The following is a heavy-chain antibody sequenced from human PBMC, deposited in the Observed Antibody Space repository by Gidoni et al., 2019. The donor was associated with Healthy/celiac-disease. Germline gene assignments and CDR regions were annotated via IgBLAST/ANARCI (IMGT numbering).Heavy chain of an antibody. Sequence: GGGLVQPGGSLRPSWAAAGLTFSSYWMSWVRRAPGRGVEWVAKRKQDGSEKYYVDSVKGRFTISRDNAKNSLYLQMNSLRAEDTAVYYCARDRDNWNGGVWAYWGQGTLVTVSS. D-gene: IGHD1-1*01. CDR3: ARDRDNWNGGVWAY. V-gene: IGHV3-7*01. CDR1: GLTFSSYW. J-gene: IGHJ4*02. CDR2: RKQDGSEK.